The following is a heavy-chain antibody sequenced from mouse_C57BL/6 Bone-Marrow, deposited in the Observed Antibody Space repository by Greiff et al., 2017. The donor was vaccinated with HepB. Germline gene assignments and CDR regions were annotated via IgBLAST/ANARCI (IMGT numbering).Heavy chain of an antibody. V-gene: IGHV1-69*01. Sequence: VQLKQPGAELVMPGASVKLSCKASGYTFTSYWMHWVKQRPGQGLEWIGEIDPSDSYTNYNQKFKGKSTLTVDKSSSTAYMQLSSLTSEDSAVYYCASMAYWGQGTLVTVSA. CDR1: GYTFTSYW. CDR3: ASMAY. CDR2: IDPSDSYT. J-gene: IGHJ3*01.